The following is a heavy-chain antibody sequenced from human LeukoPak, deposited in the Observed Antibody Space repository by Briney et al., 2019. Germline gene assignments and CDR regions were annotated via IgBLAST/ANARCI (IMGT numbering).Heavy chain of an antibody. Sequence: SVNVSCKASGGTFSSYAISWVRQAPGQGLDWMGGVIPIFGTANYAQKFQGRVTITTDESTSTAYMELSSLRSEDTAVYYCAAQWSPTTYWFDPWGQGTLVTVSS. D-gene: IGHD2-15*01. CDR2: VIPIFGTA. J-gene: IGHJ5*02. CDR1: GGTFSSYA. CDR3: AAQWSPTTYWFDP. V-gene: IGHV1-69*05.